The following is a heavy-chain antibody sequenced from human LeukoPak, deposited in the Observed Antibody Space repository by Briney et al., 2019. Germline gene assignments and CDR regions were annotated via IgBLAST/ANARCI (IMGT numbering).Heavy chain of an antibody. V-gene: IGHV4-30-4*08. CDR1: GGSISSGDYY. CDR2: IYYSGST. J-gene: IGHJ5*02. Sequence: SETLSLTCTVSGGSISSGDYYWSWIRQPPGKGLEWIGYIYYSGSTYYNPSLKSRVTISVDTSKNQFSLKLSSVTTADTAVYYCARVRVTISIDPWGQGTLVTVSS. D-gene: IGHD3-3*01. CDR3: ARVRVTISIDP.